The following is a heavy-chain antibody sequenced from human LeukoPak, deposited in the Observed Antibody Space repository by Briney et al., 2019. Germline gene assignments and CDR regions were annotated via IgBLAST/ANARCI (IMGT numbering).Heavy chain of an antibody. CDR2: ISRSDGTI. CDR1: GFTFSSYE. CDR3: ARSLAFDY. V-gene: IGHV3-48*03. Sequence: GGSLRLSCAASGFTFSSYEMNWVRQAPGKGLEWVSYISRSDGTIYYADSVKGQFTISRDNAKNSLFLQMNSLRAEDTAVYYCARSLAFDYWGQGTRVTVSS. J-gene: IGHJ4*02.